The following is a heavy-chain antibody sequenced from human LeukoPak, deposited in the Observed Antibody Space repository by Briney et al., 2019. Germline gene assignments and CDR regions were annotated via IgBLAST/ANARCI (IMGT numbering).Heavy chain of an antibody. J-gene: IGHJ4*02. D-gene: IGHD5-12*01. CDR1: GGSISGYF. V-gene: IGHV4-4*07. CDR3: ARGTEKTRISGYYSFDH. CDR2: VYTSGTT. Sequence: PSETLSLTCTVSGGSISGYFWTWIRQPAGKELEWIGRVYTSGTTYYNPSLENRVTISLDTFNNQFSLRVTSVTAADTAIYYCARGTEKTRISGYYSFDHWGRGLLVTVSS.